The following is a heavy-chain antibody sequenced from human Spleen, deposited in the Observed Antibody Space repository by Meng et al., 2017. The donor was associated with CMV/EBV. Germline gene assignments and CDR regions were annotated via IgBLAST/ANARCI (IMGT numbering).Heavy chain of an antibody. CDR2: INHSGST. CDR3: AAFGFLEWLPPGY. V-gene: IGHV4-34*01. Sequence: QVQLTQVGAGLLRPSETLSLTCAVYGGSFSGYYWSWIRQPPGKGLEWIGEINHSGSTNYNPSLKSRVTISVDTSKNQFSLKLSSVTAADTAVYYCAAFGFLEWLPPGYWGQGTLVTVSS. J-gene: IGHJ4*02. CDR1: GGSFSGYY. D-gene: IGHD3-3*01.